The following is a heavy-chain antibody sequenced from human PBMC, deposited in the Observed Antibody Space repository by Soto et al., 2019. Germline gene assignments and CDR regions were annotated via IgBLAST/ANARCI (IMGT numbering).Heavy chain of an antibody. V-gene: IGHV1-18*04. CDR3: ARVIVVVVAATVSENWFDP. CDR2: ISAYNGNT. J-gene: IGHJ5*02. Sequence: QVQLVQSGAEVKKPGASVKVSCKASGYTFTSYGISWVRQAPGQGLEWMGWISAYNGNTNYAQKLQGRVTMTTDTSTSTAYMELRSLRSDDTAVYYCARVIVVVVAATVSENWFDPWGQGTLVTVSS. D-gene: IGHD2-15*01. CDR1: GYTFTSYG.